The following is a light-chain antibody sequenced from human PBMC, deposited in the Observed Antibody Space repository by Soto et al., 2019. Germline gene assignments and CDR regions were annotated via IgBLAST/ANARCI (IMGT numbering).Light chain of an antibody. CDR2: EVT. CDR1: SRDVGAYDY. Sequence: QSALTQPPSASGSPGQSVTISCAGTSRDVGAYDYVSWYQQHPGRAPKLMIYEVTKRPSGVPDRFSGSKSGNTASLTVSGLQAEDEADYYCSSYAGSNIFYVFGTGTKVTVL. V-gene: IGLV2-8*01. CDR3: SSYAGSNIFYV. J-gene: IGLJ1*01.